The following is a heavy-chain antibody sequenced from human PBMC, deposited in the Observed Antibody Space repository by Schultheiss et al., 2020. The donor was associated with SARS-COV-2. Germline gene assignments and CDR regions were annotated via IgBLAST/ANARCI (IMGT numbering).Heavy chain of an antibody. D-gene: IGHD6-13*01. CDR3: ARNIAAAALDY. Sequence: GSLRLSCTVSGGSISSYYWSWIRQPPGKGLEWIGYIYYSGSTYYNPSLKSRVTISVDTSKNQFSLKLSSVTAADTAVYYCARNIAAAALDYWGQGTLVTVSS. CDR2: IYYSGST. CDR1: GGSISSYY. J-gene: IGHJ4*02. V-gene: IGHV4-59*12.